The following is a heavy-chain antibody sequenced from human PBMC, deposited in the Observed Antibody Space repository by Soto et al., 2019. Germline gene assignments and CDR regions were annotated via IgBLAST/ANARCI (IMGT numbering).Heavy chain of an antibody. CDR1: GFTVSSNY. D-gene: IGHD5-12*01. CDR3: ARVPPADSPGYDMSYYYYGMDV. Sequence: GGPLRLSCAASGFTVSSNYMSWVRQAPGKGLEWVSVIYSGGSTYYADSVKGRFTISRHNSKNTLYLKMNSLRAEDTAVYYCARVPPADSPGYDMSYYYYGMDVWGQGTTVTVSS. CDR2: IYSGGST. V-gene: IGHV3-53*04. J-gene: IGHJ6*02.